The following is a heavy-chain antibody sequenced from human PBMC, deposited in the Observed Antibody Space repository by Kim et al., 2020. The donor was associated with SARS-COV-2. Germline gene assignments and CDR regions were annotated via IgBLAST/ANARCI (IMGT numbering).Heavy chain of an antibody. Sequence: GGSLRLSCAASGFTFDDYAMHWVRQAPGKGLEWVSGISWNSGSIGYADSVKGRFTISRDNAKNSLYLQRNSLRAEDTALYYCAKSATVGATGLYYFDYWGQGTLVTVSS. J-gene: IGHJ4*02. CDR2: ISWNSGSI. CDR1: GFTFDDYA. CDR3: AKSATVGATGLYYFDY. D-gene: IGHD1-26*01. V-gene: IGHV3-9*01.